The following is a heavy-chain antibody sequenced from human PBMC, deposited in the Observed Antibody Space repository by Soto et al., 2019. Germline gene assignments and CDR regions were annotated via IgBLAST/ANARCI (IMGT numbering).Heavy chain of an antibody. Sequence: GGSLRLSCAASGFTFSSYWMHWVRQAPGKGLVWVSRINSDGGSTSYADSVKGRFTISRDNAKNTLYLQMNSLRAEDTAVYYCARDFSSHGCNYYRVAGYYFDYWGQGTLVIVSS. V-gene: IGHV3-74*01. J-gene: IGHJ4*02. D-gene: IGHD3-10*01. CDR2: INSDGGST. CDR3: ARDFSSHGCNYYRVAGYYFDY. CDR1: GFTFSSYW.